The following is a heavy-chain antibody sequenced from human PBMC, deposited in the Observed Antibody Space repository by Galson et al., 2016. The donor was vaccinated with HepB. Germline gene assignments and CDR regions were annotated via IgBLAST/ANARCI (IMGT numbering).Heavy chain of an antibody. CDR1: GYRFTNYW. D-gene: IGHD1-26*01. V-gene: IGHV5-51*01. CDR2: IYPWDSDT. Sequence: QSGAEVKKPGGSLSISCKTSGYRFTNYWIGWVRQMPGKGLEWMGTIYPWDSDTRYSPSFQGQVSISVDKSITTAYLQWSRLKASDTAMYYCARCQRPWDRDVYDLWGQGTLVTVSS. J-gene: IGHJ3*01. CDR3: ARCQRPWDRDVYDL.